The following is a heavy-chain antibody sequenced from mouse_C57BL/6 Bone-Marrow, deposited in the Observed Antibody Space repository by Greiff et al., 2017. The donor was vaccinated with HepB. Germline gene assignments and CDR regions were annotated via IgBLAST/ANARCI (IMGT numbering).Heavy chain of an antibody. V-gene: IGHV14-4*01. CDR3: TTYYYGSSYD. D-gene: IGHD1-1*01. CDR1: GFNIKDDY. J-gene: IGHJ3*01. CDR2: IDPENGDT. Sequence: EVKLQESGAELVRPGASVKLSCTASGFNIKDDYMHWVKQRPEQGLEWIGWIDPENGDTEYASKFQGKATITADTSSNTAYLQLSSLTSEDTAVYYCTTYYYGSSYDWGQVTLVTVSA.